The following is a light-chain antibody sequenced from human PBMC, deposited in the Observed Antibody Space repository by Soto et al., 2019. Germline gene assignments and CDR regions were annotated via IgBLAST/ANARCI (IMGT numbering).Light chain of an antibody. Sequence: QSVLTQPPSVSGAPGQRVTISCTGSSSNIGAGYDVHWYQQLPGTAPKLLIYGHSNRPSGVPDRFSGSKSGTSASLAITGLQAEDEADYYCQSYDSSLSGCIFGGGTKVTVL. CDR1: SSNIGAGYD. CDR3: QSYDSSLSGCI. V-gene: IGLV1-40*01. J-gene: IGLJ2*01. CDR2: GHS.